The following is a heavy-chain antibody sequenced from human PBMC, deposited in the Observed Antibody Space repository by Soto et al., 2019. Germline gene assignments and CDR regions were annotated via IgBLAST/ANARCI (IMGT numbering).Heavy chain of an antibody. CDR1: GFTFTSSA. D-gene: IGHD6-13*01. CDR3: AAVFRGSSSWYNVGSWWFDP. Sequence: ASVKVSCKASGFTFTSSAVQWVRQARGQRLEWIGWIVVGSGNTNYAQKFQERVTITRDMSTSTAYMELSSLRSEDTAVYYCAAVFRGSSSWYNVGSWWFDPWGQGTLVTVSS. V-gene: IGHV1-58*01. CDR2: IVVGSGNT. J-gene: IGHJ5*02.